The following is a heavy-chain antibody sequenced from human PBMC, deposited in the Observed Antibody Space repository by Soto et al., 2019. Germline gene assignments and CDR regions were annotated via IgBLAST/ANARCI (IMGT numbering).Heavy chain of an antibody. CDR2: IDPGDSTI. V-gene: IGHV5-10-1*01. Sequence: GESLKISCKGSGYSFGNNWITWVRQRPGKGLEWMGRIDPGDSTIKYAPSFEGRISISADKSTATSSLEIISLKASDSAMYFCARHGHPYKDENTSFYNIDSSGHGTLVTVSS. CDR1: GYSFGNNW. CDR3: ARHGHPYKDENTSFYNIDS. J-gene: IGHJ5*01. D-gene: IGHD1-1*01.